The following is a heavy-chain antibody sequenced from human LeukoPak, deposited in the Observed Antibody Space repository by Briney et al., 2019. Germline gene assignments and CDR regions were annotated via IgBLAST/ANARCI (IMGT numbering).Heavy chain of an antibody. CDR1: GYTLTELS. V-gene: IGHV1-24*01. CDR2: FDPEDGET. D-gene: IGHD3-10*01. Sequence: ASVKVSCKVSGYTLTELSMHWVRQAPGKGLEWMGGFDPEDGETIYAQKFQGRVTMTEDTSTDTAYMELSSLRSEDTAVYYCATGGVGWITMVRGVKDYAFDIWAKGQWSPSLQ. CDR3: ATGGVGWITMVRGVKDYAFDI. J-gene: IGHJ3*02.